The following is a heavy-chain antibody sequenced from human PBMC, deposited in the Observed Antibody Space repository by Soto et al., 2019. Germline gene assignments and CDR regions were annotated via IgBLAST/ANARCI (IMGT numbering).Heavy chain of an antibody. CDR2: IQYSGGAT. CDR3: AKDRAAWTSLNTGFDS. J-gene: IGHJ4*02. D-gene: IGHD4-4*01. V-gene: IGHV3-23*01. Sequence: EVQLLESGGGLVQPGGSLRLSCAASGFTFSTYAMSWVRQAPGKGLECVSGIQYSGGATYYADSVKGRLTISRDISKNTRYLQMNSLRAEDTAVYYCAKDRAAWTSLNTGFDSWGQGTLVAVSS. CDR1: GFTFSTYA.